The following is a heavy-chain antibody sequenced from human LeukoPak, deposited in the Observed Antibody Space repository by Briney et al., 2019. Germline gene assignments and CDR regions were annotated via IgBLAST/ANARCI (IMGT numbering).Heavy chain of an antibody. D-gene: IGHD6-19*01. Sequence: SETLSLTCTVSGYSISSGYYWGWIRQPPGKGLEWIGSIYHSGSTYYNPSLKSRVTISVDTSKNQFSLKLSSVTAADTAVYYCARVSSGWPFDCWGQGTLVTVSS. CDR2: IYHSGST. V-gene: IGHV4-38-2*02. CDR3: ARVSSGWPFDC. CDR1: GYSISSGYY. J-gene: IGHJ4*02.